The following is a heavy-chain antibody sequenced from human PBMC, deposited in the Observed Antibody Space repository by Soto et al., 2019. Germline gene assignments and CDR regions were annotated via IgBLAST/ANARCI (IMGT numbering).Heavy chain of an antibody. J-gene: IGHJ3*01. V-gene: IGHV4-39*01. D-gene: IGHD6-19*01. Sequence: TLSLPCTVSGGSISSGSYYWGWIRQPPGKGLEWIGSIYYSGSTYYNPSLKSRVTISVDTSKNQFSLKLSSVTAADTAVYYCAGAVAHHSSLHILRANALGGQ. CDR2: IYYSGST. CDR1: GGSISSGSYY. CDR3: AGAVAHHSSLHILRANAL.